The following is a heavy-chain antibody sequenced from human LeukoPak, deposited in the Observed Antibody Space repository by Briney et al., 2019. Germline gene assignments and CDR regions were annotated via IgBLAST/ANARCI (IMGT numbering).Heavy chain of an antibody. J-gene: IGHJ4*02. V-gene: IGHV4-30-4*01. CDR1: GGSISSGDYY. D-gene: IGHD6-19*01. CDR3: ARQGDSGWYYFDY. Sequence: PSQTLSLTCTVSGGSISSGDYYWSWIRQPPGKGLEWIGEIYHSGSTNYNPSLKSRVTISVDKSKNQFSLKLTSVTAADTAAYYCARQGDSGWYYFDYWGQGTVATVSS. CDR2: IYHSGST.